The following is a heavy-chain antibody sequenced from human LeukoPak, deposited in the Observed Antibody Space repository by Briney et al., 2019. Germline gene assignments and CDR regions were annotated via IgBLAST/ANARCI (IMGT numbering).Heavy chain of an antibody. CDR2: ISWDGGST. V-gene: IGHV3-43*01. Sequence: PGGSLRLSCAACGFTFDDYTMHWVRQAPGKGLEWVSLISWDGGSTYYADSVKGRFTISRDNSKNSLYLQMNSLRTEDTALYYCAKDIAGSGISYMDVWGKGTTVTVSS. CDR1: GFTFDDYT. J-gene: IGHJ6*03. D-gene: IGHD3-10*01. CDR3: AKDIAGSGISYMDV.